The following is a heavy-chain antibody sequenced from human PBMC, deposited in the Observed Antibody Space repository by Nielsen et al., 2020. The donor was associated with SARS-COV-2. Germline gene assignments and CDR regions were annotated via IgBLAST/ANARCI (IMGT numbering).Heavy chain of an antibody. Sequence: SLKISCAASGFTFDDYALQWVRQAPGKGLEWVSGISWNSGSIGYADSVKGRFTLSRDKAKNSLYLQMKSLRAEDTALYYCAKWGYSSSWDTPYGMDVWGQGTTVTVSS. CDR2: ISWNSGSI. CDR1: GFTFDDYA. CDR3: AKWGYSSSWDTPYGMDV. D-gene: IGHD6-13*01. V-gene: IGHV3-9*01. J-gene: IGHJ6*02.